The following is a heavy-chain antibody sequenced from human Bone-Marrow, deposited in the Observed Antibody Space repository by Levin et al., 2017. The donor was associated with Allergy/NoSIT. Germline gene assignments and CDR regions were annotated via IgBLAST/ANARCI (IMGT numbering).Heavy chain of an antibody. Sequence: GGSLRLSCTASGFTFGDYAMSWFRQAPGKGLEWVAFIRSKAYGGTTEYAASVKGRFTISRDDSKSIVFLQMNSLNTEDTAVYYCARGTSSSSRYYYYGMDVWGQGTTVTVSS. J-gene: IGHJ6*02. CDR1: GFTFGDYA. D-gene: IGHD6-6*01. CDR3: ARGTSSSSRYYYYGMDV. V-gene: IGHV3-49*03. CDR2: IRSKAYGGTT.